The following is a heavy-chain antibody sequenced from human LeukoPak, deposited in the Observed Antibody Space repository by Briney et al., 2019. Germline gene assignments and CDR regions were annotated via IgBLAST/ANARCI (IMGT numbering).Heavy chain of an antibody. V-gene: IGHV3-23*01. Sequence: GGSLRLSCAASGFTFSSYAMSWVRQAPGKGLEWVSAISGSGGSTYYADSVKGRFTISRHNSKNTLYLQMNSLRAEDTAVYYCAKSGGSWTNYFDYWGQGTLVTVSS. CDR1: GFTFSSYA. CDR3: AKSGGSWTNYFDY. D-gene: IGHD3-16*01. CDR2: ISGSGGST. J-gene: IGHJ4*02.